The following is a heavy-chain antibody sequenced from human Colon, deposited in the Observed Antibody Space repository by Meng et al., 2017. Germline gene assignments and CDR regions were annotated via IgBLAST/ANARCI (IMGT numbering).Heavy chain of an antibody. CDR1: GVSVSTNNW. CDR2: VYHTGTT. Sequence: QVHRQKWGPGVDEPSGALSLTCAVAGVSVSTNNWWSWVRQPPGKGLEWIGEVYHTGTTNYNSSLQSRVTISLDKSKNQFSLNLNSVTAADTAVYYCGRDQGRELINHWGQGTLVTVSS. V-gene: IGHV4-4*02. D-gene: IGHD1-7*01. J-gene: IGHJ4*02. CDR3: GRDQGRELINH.